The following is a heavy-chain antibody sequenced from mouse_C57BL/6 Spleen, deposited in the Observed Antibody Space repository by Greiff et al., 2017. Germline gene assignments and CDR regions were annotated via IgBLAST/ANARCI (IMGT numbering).Heavy chain of an antibody. V-gene: IGHV5-9*01. Sequence: DVMLVESGGGLVKPGGSLKLSCAASGFTFSSYTMSWVRQTPEKRLEWVATISGGGGNTYYPDSVKGRFTISRDNAKNTLYLQMSSLRSEDTALYYCAREGPDGSSYWYFDVWGTGTTVTVSS. CDR3: AREGPDGSSYWYFDV. CDR1: GFTFSSYT. CDR2: ISGGGGNT. D-gene: IGHD1-1*01. J-gene: IGHJ1*03.